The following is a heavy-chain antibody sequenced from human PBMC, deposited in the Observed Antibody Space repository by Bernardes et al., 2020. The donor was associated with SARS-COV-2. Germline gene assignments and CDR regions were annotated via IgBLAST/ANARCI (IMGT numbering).Heavy chain of an antibody. D-gene: IGHD2-2*01. V-gene: IGHV4-59*01. J-gene: IGHJ6*02. CDR2: IYYSGST. CDR1: GGSISSYY. Sequence: SETLSLTCTVSGGSISSYYWSWIRQPPGKGLEWIGYIYYSGSTNYNPSLKSRVTISVDTSKNQFSLKLSSVTAADTAVYYCARMGMYCSSTSCYGMDVWGQGTTVTVSS. CDR3: ARMGMYCSSTSCYGMDV.